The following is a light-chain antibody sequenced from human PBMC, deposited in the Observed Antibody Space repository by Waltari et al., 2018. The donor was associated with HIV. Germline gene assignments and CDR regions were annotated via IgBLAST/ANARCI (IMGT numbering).Light chain of an antibody. CDR2: DND. CDR1: SSKFGNDF. V-gene: IGLV1-51*01. Sequence: QSVLTQPPSVSAAPGQKVTISCSGSSSKFGNDFVSWYQHLPGSAPKLLIYDNDKRPSGVSDRFSGSTSGTSATLGITGLQTGDEADYYCGTWDTSLGAGVFGGGTKLTVL. CDR3: GTWDTSLGAGV. J-gene: IGLJ3*02.